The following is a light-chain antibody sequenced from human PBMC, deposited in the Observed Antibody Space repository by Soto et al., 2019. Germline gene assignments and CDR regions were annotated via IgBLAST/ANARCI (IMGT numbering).Light chain of an antibody. V-gene: IGKV3D-20*01. CDR1: QSVVGRY. J-gene: IGKJ2*01. Sequence: EIVLMQSPATLSLSPGERATLSCGASQSVVGRYIAWYQQKPGLAPRLLIYDASNRATGIPDRFSGSGSETDFSLTITRLEPEDFAVYYCQQYGTSPYTFGQGTKLEIK. CDR3: QQYGTSPYT. CDR2: DAS.